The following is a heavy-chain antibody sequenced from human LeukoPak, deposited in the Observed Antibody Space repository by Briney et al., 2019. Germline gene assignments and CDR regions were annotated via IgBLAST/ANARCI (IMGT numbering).Heavy chain of an antibody. CDR2: IYYSGST. D-gene: IGHD3-10*01. V-gene: IGHV4-30-4*08. J-gene: IGHJ4*02. CDR3: ARGGYSNSPKRITMVRGVITY. CDR1: GGSISSGDYY. Sequence: SQTLSLTCTVSGGSISSGDYYWSWIRQPPGKGLEWIGYIYYSGSTYYNPSLKSRVTISVDTSKNQFSLKLSSVTAADTAVYYCARGGYSNSPKRITMVRGVITYWGQGTPVTVSS.